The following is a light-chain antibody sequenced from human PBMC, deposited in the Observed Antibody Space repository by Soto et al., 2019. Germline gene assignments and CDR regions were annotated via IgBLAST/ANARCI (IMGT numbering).Light chain of an antibody. J-gene: IGLJ1*01. CDR1: SNDIGDYNY. Sequence: QSALTQPASVSGSPGQSITISCTGTSNDIGDYNYVSWYQHHPGKAPKLVIFEVNNRPSGVSNRFSGSKSGNTASLTISGLQAEDEADYYCNSFTDSSLYVFGTGTKVTVL. V-gene: IGLV2-14*01. CDR2: EVN. CDR3: NSFTDSSLYV.